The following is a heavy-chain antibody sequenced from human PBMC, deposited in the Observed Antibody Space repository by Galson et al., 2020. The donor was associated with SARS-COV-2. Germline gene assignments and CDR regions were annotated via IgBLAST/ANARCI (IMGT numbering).Heavy chain of an antibody. CDR3: SRGGSTAYFDDGVNRAFDI. CDR2: VYYTGTT. J-gene: IGHJ3*02. D-gene: IGHD3-9*01. CDR1: GGSIGSYY. Sequence: SETLSLTCTLSGGSIGSYYWAWFRQAPGKGLEWIGYVYYTGTTNLNPSLTSRVTLAVDPSKSQFSLSLKSVTAADTAVYYCSRGGSTAYFDDGVNRAFDIWGQGAMVRVSS. V-gene: IGHV4-59*01.